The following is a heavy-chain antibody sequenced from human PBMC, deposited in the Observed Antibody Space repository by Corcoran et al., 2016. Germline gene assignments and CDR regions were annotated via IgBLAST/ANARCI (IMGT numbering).Heavy chain of an antibody. CDR3: ARHDGRQLWFFDY. V-gene: IGHV4-39*01. CDR1: GGSISSSSYY. D-gene: IGHD5-18*01. J-gene: IGHJ4*02. Sequence: QLQLQESGPGLVKPSETLSLTCTVSGGSISSSSYYWGWIRQPPGKGLEWIGSIYYSGSTYYNPSLKSRVTISVDTSKNQFSLKLSSVTAADPAVYYCARHDGRQLWFFDYWGQGTLVTVSS. CDR2: IYYSGST.